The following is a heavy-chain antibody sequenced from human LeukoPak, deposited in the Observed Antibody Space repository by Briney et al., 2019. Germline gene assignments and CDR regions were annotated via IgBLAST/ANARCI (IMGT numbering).Heavy chain of an antibody. CDR1: GFSISSDYY. V-gene: IGHV4-38-2*02. CDR2: VSHSGIT. D-gene: IGHD3-10*01. Sequence: SETLSLTCTVSGFSISSDYYWGWIWQPPGKGLEWIGSVSHSGITYYNSSLNSRVTISVDTSKNQFSLKVNSVTAADTAVYYCARLVIPWGQGILVTVSS. J-gene: IGHJ5*02. CDR3: ARLVIP.